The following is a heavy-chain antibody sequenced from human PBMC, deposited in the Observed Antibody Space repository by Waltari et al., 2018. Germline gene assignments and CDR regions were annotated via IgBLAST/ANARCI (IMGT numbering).Heavy chain of an antibody. CDR3: ARDRALLWFGEKRGDAFDI. Sequence: RQPAGKGLEWIGRIYTSGSTNYNPSLKSRVTISVDKSKNQFSLKLSSVTAADTAVYYCARDRALLWFGEKRGDAFDIWGQGTMVTVSS. V-gene: IGHV4-4*07. J-gene: IGHJ3*02. CDR2: IYTSGST. D-gene: IGHD3-10*01.